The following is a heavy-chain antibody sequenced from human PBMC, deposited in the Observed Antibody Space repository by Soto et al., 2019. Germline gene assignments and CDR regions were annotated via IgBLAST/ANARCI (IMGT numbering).Heavy chain of an antibody. CDR3: ARVPAGRYGVWNY. CDR1: GFTFSSYW. J-gene: IGHJ4*02. CDR2: INTDGSTT. D-gene: IGHD4-17*01. V-gene: IGHV3-74*01. Sequence: EVQLVESGGGLVQPGGSLRLSCAASGFTFSSYWMHWVRQAPGKGLVWVSRINTDGSTTTYADSVKGRFTICRDNAKNTLHLQMDSLRAEETAVYYCARVPAGRYGVWNYWGQGPLVTVSS.